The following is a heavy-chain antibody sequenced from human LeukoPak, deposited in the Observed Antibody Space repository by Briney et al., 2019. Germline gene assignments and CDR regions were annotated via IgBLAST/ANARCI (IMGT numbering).Heavy chain of an antibody. Sequence: GGSLRLSCAASGFTFSSYGMSWVRQAPGKGLEWVSAISGSGGSTYYADSVKGRFTISRDNSRNTLYLQMNSLRAEDTAVYYCAKDSSSWYWFGYMDVWGKGTTVTISS. V-gene: IGHV3-23*01. CDR2: ISGSGGST. D-gene: IGHD6-13*01. CDR3: AKDSSSWYWFGYMDV. J-gene: IGHJ6*03. CDR1: GFTFSSYG.